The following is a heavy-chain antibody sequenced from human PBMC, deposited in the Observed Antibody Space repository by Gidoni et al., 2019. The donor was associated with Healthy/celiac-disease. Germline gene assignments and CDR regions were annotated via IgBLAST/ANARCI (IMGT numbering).Heavy chain of an antibody. V-gene: IGHV3-23*01. Sequence: RWGSQAPGQGLEWVSASRGSGGSTYYADSVEGRFTISRDNSKNTLYLQMNSLRVEDTAVYYCAKHSQEVLMVYATTLLDYWGQGTLVTVSS. J-gene: IGHJ4*02. CDR2: SRGSGGST. CDR3: AKHSQEVLMVYATTLLDY. D-gene: IGHD2-8*01.